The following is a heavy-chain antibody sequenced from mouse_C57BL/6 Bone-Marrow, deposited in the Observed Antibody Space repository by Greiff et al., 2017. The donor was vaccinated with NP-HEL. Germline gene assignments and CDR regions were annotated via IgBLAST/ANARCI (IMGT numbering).Heavy chain of an antibody. V-gene: IGHV1-69*01. D-gene: IGHD1-1*01. Sequence: QVQLQQPGAELVMPGASVKLSCKASGYTFTSYWMHWVKQRPGQGLEWIGEIDPSDSYTNYNQKFKGKSTLTVDKSSSTAYMQLSSLTSEDSAVHYCAREGTVVAWDWYFDVWGTGTTVTVSS. CDR1: GYTFTSYW. CDR2: IDPSDSYT. J-gene: IGHJ1*03. CDR3: AREGTVVAWDWYFDV.